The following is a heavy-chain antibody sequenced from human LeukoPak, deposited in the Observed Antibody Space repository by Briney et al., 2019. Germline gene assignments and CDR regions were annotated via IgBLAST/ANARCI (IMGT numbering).Heavy chain of an antibody. Sequence: SETLSLTCTVSGGSISSYYWSWIRQPPGKGLEWIGYIYYSGSTNYNPSLESRVTISVDTSDNQFSLKLTSVTVADTAVYYCARGTPGYDYWGQGTLVTVSS. CDR1: GGSISSYY. CDR2: IYYSGST. V-gene: IGHV4-59*12. D-gene: IGHD4-23*01. J-gene: IGHJ4*02. CDR3: ARGTPGYDY.